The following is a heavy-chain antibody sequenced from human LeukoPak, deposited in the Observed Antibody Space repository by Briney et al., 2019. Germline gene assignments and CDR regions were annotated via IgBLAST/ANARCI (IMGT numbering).Heavy chain of an antibody. V-gene: IGHV3-49*04. J-gene: IGHJ4*02. CDR1: GFIFGDYA. Sequence: GALRLSCSTSGFIFGDYAMSWVRQAPGKGLEWVATVRSKSYGGTKEYAASVKGRFTMSRDDAESIAYLQMDSLNTEDTAVYYCCGSPTVNGAKYYCDYWGQGTLLTVSS. CDR2: VRSKSYGGTK. CDR3: CGSPTVNGAKYYCDY. D-gene: IGHD4-11*01.